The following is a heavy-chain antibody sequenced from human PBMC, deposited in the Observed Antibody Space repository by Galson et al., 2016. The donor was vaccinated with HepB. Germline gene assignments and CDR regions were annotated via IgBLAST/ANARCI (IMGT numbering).Heavy chain of an antibody. D-gene: IGHD6-19*01. J-gene: IGHJ4*02. CDR3: GKDQGTGWQGGIDF. CDR1: GFTFDDFA. Sequence: SLRLSCAASGFTFDDFAMHWVRQAPGKGLEWVSGISWNSGSIGYADSVMGRFTVSRDNAKNSLYLQMNSLRAEDTASYYCGKDQGTGWQGGIDFWGQGTLVSVSS. V-gene: IGHV3-9*01. CDR2: ISWNSGSI.